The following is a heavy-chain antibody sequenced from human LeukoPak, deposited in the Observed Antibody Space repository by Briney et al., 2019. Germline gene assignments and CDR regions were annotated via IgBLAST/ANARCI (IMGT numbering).Heavy chain of an antibody. D-gene: IGHD5-12*01. V-gene: IGHV4-4*07. CDR2: IDPTGST. Sequence: SETLSLTCSVSGASISSYYWNWIRQPAGKGLEWIGRIDPTGSTHYIPSLKSRVTMSLDTSKNQFSLRLISVTAADTAVYYCARERVDIMTTTRYYSDFWGQGILVTVSS. CDR1: GASISSYY. J-gene: IGHJ4*02. CDR3: ARERVDIMTTTRYYSDF.